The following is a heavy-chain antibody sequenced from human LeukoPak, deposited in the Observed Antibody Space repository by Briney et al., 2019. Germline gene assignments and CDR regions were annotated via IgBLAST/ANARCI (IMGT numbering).Heavy chain of an antibody. CDR2: ISYDGSNE. Sequence: QPGGSLRLSCAASGFTFSSYVMHWVRQAPGKGLEWVAIISYDGSNEYYADSVKGRFTISRDNSKNTLYLQMNSLRAEDTAVYYCARDYGGEDYWGQGTLVTVSS. V-gene: IGHV3-30*04. CDR3: ARDYGGEDY. CDR1: GFTFSSYV. D-gene: IGHD4-23*01. J-gene: IGHJ4*02.